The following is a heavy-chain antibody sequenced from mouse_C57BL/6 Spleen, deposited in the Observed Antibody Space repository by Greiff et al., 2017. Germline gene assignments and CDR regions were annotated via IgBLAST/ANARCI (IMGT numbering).Heavy chain of an antibody. V-gene: IGHV1-61*01. CDR1: GYTFTSYW. CDR3: ASSPIATVVATPFAD. D-gene: IGHD1-1*01. J-gene: IGHJ3*01. Sequence: QVQLQQPGAELVRPGSSVKLSCKASGYTFTSYWMDWVKQRPGQGLEWIGNIYPSDSETHYNQKFKDKATVTVDKSSSTAYMQLSSLTSEDSAVYYCASSPIATVVATPFADWGPGTLVTVSA. CDR2: IYPSDSET.